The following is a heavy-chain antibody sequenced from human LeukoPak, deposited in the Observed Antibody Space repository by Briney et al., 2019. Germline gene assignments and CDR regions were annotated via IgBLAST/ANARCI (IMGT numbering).Heavy chain of an antibody. CDR3: ARESGSVTSEVDFDY. J-gene: IGHJ4*02. Sequence: GGSLRLSCVGTGFSFSTYAMTWVRQAPGKGLEWVATIRQDGSQKYYVDSVKGRFTISRDNAKNSLYLQMNSLRAEDTAVYYCARESGSVTSEVDFDYWGQGTLVTVSS. D-gene: IGHD4-17*01. V-gene: IGHV3-7*01. CDR2: IRQDGSQK. CDR1: GFSFSTYA.